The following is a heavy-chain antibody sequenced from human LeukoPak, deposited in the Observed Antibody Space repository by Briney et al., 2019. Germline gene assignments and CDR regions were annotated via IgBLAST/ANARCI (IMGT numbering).Heavy chain of an antibody. CDR3: ARGPNGYDSPDY. J-gene: IGHJ4*02. V-gene: IGHV4-59*11. CDR1: GASISSHF. Sequence: SETLSLTCTVSGASISSHFWSWIRQPPGEGLEWIGYVYHSGSTNYNPSLKSRVTISVDTSKNPFSLKLSSVTAADTAVYYCARGPNGYDSPDYWGQGTLVTVSS. CDR2: VYHSGST. D-gene: IGHD5-12*01.